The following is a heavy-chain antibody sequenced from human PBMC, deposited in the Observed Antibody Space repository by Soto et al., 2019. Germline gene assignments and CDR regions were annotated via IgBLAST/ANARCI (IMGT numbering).Heavy chain of an antibody. J-gene: IGHJ4*02. Sequence: VKVSCKASGYTFTSYAMHWVRQAPGQRLEWMGWINAGNGNTKYSQKFQGRVTITRDTSASTAYMELSSLRSEDTAVYYCARDSDFWSGYYMPFDYWGQGTLVTVSS. CDR1: GYTFTSYA. CDR2: INAGNGNT. CDR3: ARDSDFWSGYYMPFDY. D-gene: IGHD3-3*01. V-gene: IGHV1-3*01.